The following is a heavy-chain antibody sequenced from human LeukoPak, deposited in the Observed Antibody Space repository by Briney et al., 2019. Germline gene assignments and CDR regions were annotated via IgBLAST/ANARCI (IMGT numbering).Heavy chain of an antibody. D-gene: IGHD6-19*01. CDR3: ARDHGSSGQNRRGLDY. CDR1: GYTFTSYY. CDR2: INPNSGGT. V-gene: IGHV1-2*02. Sequence: ASVKVSCKASGYTFTSYYMHWVRQAPGQGLEWMGWINPNSGGTNYAQKFQGRVTMTRDTSISTAYMELSSLRSEDTAVYYCARDHGSSGQNRRGLDYWGQGTLVTVSS. J-gene: IGHJ4*02.